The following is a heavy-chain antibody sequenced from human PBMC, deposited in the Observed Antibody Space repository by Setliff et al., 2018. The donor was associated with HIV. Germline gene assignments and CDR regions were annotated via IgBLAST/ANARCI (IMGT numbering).Heavy chain of an antibody. V-gene: IGHV4-31*03. CDR1: GGSISSGGYY. J-gene: IGHJ3*02. Sequence: SETLSLTCTVTGGSISSGGYYWSWIRQHPGKGLEWIGYIYYSGSTYYNPSLKSRVTISVDTSKNQFSLKLSSVTAADMAVYYCARGSGSYSMLAFDIWGQGTMVTVSS. CDR3: ARGSGSYSMLAFDI. CDR2: IYYSGST. D-gene: IGHD1-26*01.